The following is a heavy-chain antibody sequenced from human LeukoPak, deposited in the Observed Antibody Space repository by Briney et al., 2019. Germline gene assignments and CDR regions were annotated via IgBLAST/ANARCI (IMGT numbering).Heavy chain of an antibody. CDR2: ISGRGDST. Sequence: GGSLRLSCAGSGFTFSIYAMTWVRQAPGKGLEWVSSISGRGDSTNYADSVKGRFTISRDNSKNTLYMQMNSLKTEDTAVYYCTTPPICSSTSCYDINDAFDIWGQGTMVTVSS. CDR1: GFTFSIYA. J-gene: IGHJ3*02. D-gene: IGHD2-2*01. V-gene: IGHV3-23*01. CDR3: TTPPICSSTSCYDINDAFDI.